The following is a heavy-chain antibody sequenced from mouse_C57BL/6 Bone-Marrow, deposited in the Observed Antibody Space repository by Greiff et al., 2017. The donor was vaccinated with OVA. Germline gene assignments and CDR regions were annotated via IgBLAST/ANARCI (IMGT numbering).Heavy chain of an antibody. V-gene: IGHV2-2*01. CDR3: ARKGYYGSSYWYFDV. D-gene: IGHD1-1*01. CDR1: GFSLTSYG. J-gene: IGHJ1*03. CDR2: IWSGGST. Sequence: VQLQQSGPGLVQPSQSLSITCTVSGFSLTSYGVHWVRQSPGKGLEWLGVIWSGGSTDYTAAFISRLSISKDNSKSQVFFKMNSLQADDTAIYYCARKGYYGSSYWYFDVWGTGTTVTVSS.